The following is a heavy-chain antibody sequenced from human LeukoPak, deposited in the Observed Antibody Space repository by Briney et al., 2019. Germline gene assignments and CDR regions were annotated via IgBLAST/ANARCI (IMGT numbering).Heavy chain of an antibody. CDR1: GFNFGNND. Sequence: GGSLRLSCAASGFNFGNNDMNWVRQAPGKGLEWVSSISSSSSFINYADSVKGRFTISRDNAKNSLYLQMNSLRAEDTAVYYCARALCGGDCYAMTFFDYWGQGTLVTVSS. J-gene: IGHJ4*02. CDR3: ARALCGGDCYAMTFFDY. CDR2: ISSSSSFI. D-gene: IGHD2-21*01. V-gene: IGHV3-21*01.